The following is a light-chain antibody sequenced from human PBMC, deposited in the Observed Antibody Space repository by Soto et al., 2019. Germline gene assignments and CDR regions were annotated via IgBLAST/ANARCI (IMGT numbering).Light chain of an antibody. CDR3: QQYGSSPLT. J-gene: IGKJ4*01. Sequence: VLTQSPDTLSLSPGERATLSCRASQSVSSYLAWYQQKPGQAPRLLIYDASNRATGIPDRFSGSGSGTDFTLTISRLEPEDFAVYYCQQYGSSPLTFGGGTKVDIK. CDR1: QSVSSY. CDR2: DAS. V-gene: IGKV3-20*01.